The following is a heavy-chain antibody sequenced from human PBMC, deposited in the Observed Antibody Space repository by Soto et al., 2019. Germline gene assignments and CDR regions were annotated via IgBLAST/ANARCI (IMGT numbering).Heavy chain of an antibody. Sequence: QVQLQESGPGLVKPSQTLSLTCTVSGGSISSGGYYWSWIRQHPGKGLEWIGYIYYSGSTYYNPSLKSRVNISVDTSKNQFSLKLSSVTAADTAVYYCARGSMVRGDPDYWGQGTLVTVSS. V-gene: IGHV4-31*03. CDR3: ARGSMVRGDPDY. CDR1: GGSISSGGYY. D-gene: IGHD3-10*01. CDR2: IYYSGST. J-gene: IGHJ4*02.